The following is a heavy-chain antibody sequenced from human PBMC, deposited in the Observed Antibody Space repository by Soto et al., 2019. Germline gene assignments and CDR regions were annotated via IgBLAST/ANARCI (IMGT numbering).Heavy chain of an antibody. CDR3: ARTALHTAPGDY. CDR1: GFTFSDYY. V-gene: IGHV3-11*05. D-gene: IGHD5-18*01. Sequence: QVQLVESGGGLVKPGGSLRLSCAASGFTFSDYYMSWIRQAPGKGLEWVSYISSSSSYTNYADSVKGRFTISRDNAKNSLYLQMNSLRAEDTAVYYFARTALHTAPGDYWGQGTLVSVSS. CDR2: ISSSSSYT. J-gene: IGHJ4*02.